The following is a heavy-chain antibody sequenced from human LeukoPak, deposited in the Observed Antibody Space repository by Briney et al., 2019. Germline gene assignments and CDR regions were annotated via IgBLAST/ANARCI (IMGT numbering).Heavy chain of an antibody. Sequence: ASLKVSCKASGYTFTGYYMHWVPQAPGQGLEWMGRIYPNSGGPNYAQKFQGRVTMTRDTSISTAYMELSRLRSDDTAVYYCASLGPYCSSTSCYRFGPYYYYMDVWGKGTTVTVSS. CDR1: GYTFTGYY. D-gene: IGHD2-2*02. V-gene: IGHV1-2*06. CDR3: ASLGPYCSSTSCYRFGPYYYYMDV. CDR2: IYPNSGGP. J-gene: IGHJ6*03.